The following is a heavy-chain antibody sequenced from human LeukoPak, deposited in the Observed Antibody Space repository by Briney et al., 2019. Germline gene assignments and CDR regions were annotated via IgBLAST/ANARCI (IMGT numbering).Heavy chain of an antibody. Sequence: SETLSLTCTVSGGSISSSSYYWGWIRQPPGKGLEWIGYVYYSGSTNYNPSLKSRVTISVDTSKNQFSLKLTSVSAADTAVYYRAGVPSDYYFGMDVWGQGTTVTVSS. J-gene: IGHJ6*02. CDR2: VYYSGST. CDR3: AGVPSDYYFGMDV. CDR1: GGSISSSSYY. D-gene: IGHD2-2*01. V-gene: IGHV4-61*05.